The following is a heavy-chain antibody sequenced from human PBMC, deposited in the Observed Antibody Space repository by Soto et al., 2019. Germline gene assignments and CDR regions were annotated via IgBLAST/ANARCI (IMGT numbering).Heavy chain of an antibody. D-gene: IGHD6-6*01. V-gene: IGHV1-69*01. CDR2: IIPIFGTA. J-gene: IGHJ4*02. Sequence: QVQLVQSGAEVKKPGSSVKVSCKASGGTFSSYAISWVRQAPGQGLEWMGGIIPIFGTANYAQKFQGRVTITADESRSTAYMELSSLRSGDTAVYYCARDSLIAARPGYFDYWGQGTLVTVSS. CDR3: ARDSLIAARPGYFDY. CDR1: GGTFSSYA.